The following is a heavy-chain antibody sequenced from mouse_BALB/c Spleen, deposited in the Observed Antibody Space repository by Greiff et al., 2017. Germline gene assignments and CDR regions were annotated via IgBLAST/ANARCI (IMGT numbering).Heavy chain of an antibody. V-gene: IGHV5-12-2*01. Sequence: EVKVVESGGGLVQPGGSLKLSCAASGFTFSSYTMSWVRQTPEKRLEWVAYISNGGGSTYYPDTVKGRFTISRDNAKNTLYLQMSSLKSEDTAMYYCARLRASTAYWGQGTLVTVSA. CDR1: GFTFSSYT. D-gene: IGHD3-1*01. J-gene: IGHJ3*01. CDR3: ARLRASTAY. CDR2: ISNGGGST.